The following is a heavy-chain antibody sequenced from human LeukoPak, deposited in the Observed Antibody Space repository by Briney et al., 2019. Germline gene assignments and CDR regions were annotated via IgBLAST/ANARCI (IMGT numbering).Heavy chain of an antibody. CDR3: AKEVVGP. V-gene: IGHV4-34*01. CDR1: GDSISSFY. D-gene: IGHD1-26*01. Sequence: SETLSLTCTVSGDSISSFYWSWIRQPPGKGLEWIGEINHSGSTNYNSSLKSRLTVSVDTSKNQISLKLSSVTAADTAVYYCAKEVVGPWGQGTLVTVSS. CDR2: INHSGST. J-gene: IGHJ5*02.